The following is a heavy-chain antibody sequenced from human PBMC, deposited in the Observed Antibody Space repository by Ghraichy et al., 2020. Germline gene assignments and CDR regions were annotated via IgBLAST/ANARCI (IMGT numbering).Heavy chain of an antibody. CDR1: GFTFGDYG. J-gene: IGHJ6*02. CDR2: ITNDGGNK. V-gene: IGHV3-30*02. CDR3: TKDLPCTSSTCVPSYSGSSLTV. Sequence: GGSLRLSCGATGFTFGDYGMHWVRQAPGKGLEWVSFITNDGGNKYYVDSVKGRFTISRDNSKNTLYLEMNTLRVEDTAVYYCTKDLPCTSSTCVPSYSGSSLTVWTQGATVTVSS. D-gene: IGHD2-2*01.